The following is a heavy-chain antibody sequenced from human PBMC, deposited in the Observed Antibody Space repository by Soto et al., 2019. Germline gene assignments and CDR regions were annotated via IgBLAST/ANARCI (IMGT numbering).Heavy chain of an antibody. J-gene: IGHJ6*02. V-gene: IGHV1-8*01. CDR2: MNPNSGNT. D-gene: IGHD3-10*01. Sequence: ASVKVSCKASGYTFTSYDINWVRQATGQGLEWMGWMNPNSGNTGYAQKFQGRVTMTRNTPISTAYMELSSLRSEDTAVYYCARVRGPAAGMDVWGQGTTVTVSS. CDR1: GYTFTSYD. CDR3: ARVRGPAAGMDV.